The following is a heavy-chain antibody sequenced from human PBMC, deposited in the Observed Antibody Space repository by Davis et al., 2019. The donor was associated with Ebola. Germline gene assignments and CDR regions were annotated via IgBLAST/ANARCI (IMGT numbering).Heavy chain of an antibody. D-gene: IGHD6-6*01. J-gene: IGHJ4*02. V-gene: IGHV3-53*01. CDR2: IYTGDST. Sequence: PGGSLRLSCAASGVSFLSYAMSWVRQAPGKGLDWVSVIYTGDSTYYADSVKGRFTISRDDSKNTVYLQMNSLRAEDTAVYYCAREDRGSSFGYWGQGTLVTVSS. CDR1: GVSFLSYA. CDR3: AREDRGSSFGY.